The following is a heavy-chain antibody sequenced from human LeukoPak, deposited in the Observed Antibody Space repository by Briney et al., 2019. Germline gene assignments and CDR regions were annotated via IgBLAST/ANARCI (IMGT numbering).Heavy chain of an antibody. CDR2: IYPGDSDT. CDR1: GYSFTSYW. Sequence: GESLEISCKGSGYSFTSYWIGWVRQMPGKGLEWMGIIYPGDSDTRYSPSFQGQVTISADKSISTAYLQWSSLKAPDTAMYYCARRDCSSTSCYELDYWGQGTLVTVSS. J-gene: IGHJ4*02. CDR3: ARRDCSSTSCYELDY. D-gene: IGHD2-2*01. V-gene: IGHV5-51*01.